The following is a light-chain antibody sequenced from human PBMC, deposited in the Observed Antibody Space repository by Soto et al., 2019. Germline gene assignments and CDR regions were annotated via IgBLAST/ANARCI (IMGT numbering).Light chain of an antibody. V-gene: IGLV2-23*01. CDR1: SNDFGAYDS. CDR3: CSSAPESTYV. Sequence: QSALAPPASVSGSPGQSITISCTGTSNDFGAYDSVSWYQQHPHKAPQVIIYRGTQRPSGASNRFSASTSGNAASLTISGLQADDEADYFCCSSAPESTYVCGTGTKVTGL. CDR2: RGT. J-gene: IGLJ1*01.